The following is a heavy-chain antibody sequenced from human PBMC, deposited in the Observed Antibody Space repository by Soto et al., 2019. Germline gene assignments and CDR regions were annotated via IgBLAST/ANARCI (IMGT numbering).Heavy chain of an antibody. CDR3: ARHVVVTANSWFDP. CDR1: GGTFSSYA. Sequence: SVKVSCKASGGTFSSYAISWVRQAPGQGLEWMGGIIPIFGTANYAQKFQGRVTITADKSTSTAYMELSSLRSEDTAVYYCARHVVVTANSWFDPWGQGTLVTVSS. CDR2: IIPIFGTA. J-gene: IGHJ5*02. D-gene: IGHD2-21*02. V-gene: IGHV1-69*06.